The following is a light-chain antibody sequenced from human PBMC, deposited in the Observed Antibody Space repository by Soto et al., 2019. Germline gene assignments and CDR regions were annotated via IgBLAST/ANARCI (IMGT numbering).Light chain of an antibody. Sequence: EIVLTQSPGTLSLSPGERATLSCRASQSVSSSYLAWYQQKPGQAPRLLIYNTSSRATGIPDRFSGSGSGTDFTLTISRPALEDFAVYYCQQYGSSLLTFGGGTKVEIK. J-gene: IGKJ4*01. CDR3: QQYGSSLLT. CDR2: NTS. V-gene: IGKV3-20*01. CDR1: QSVSSSY.